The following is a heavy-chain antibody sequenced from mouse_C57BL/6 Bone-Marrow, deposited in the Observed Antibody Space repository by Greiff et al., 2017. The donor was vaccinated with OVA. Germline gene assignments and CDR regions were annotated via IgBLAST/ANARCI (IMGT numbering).Heavy chain of an antibody. Sequence: VQLKQSGPGLVQPSQCLSITCTVSGFSLTSYGVHWVRQSPGKGLEWLGVIWRGGSTDYNAAFISRLSISKDNSKSQVFFKMNSLQADDTAIYYCARNDGYYRGYFDVWGTGTTVTVSS. D-gene: IGHD2-3*01. J-gene: IGHJ1*03. CDR2: IWRGGST. CDR1: GFSLTSYG. V-gene: IGHV2-2*01. CDR3: ARNDGYYRGYFDV.